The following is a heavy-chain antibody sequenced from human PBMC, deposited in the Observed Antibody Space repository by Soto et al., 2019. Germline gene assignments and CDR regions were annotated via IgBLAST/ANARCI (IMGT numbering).Heavy chain of an antibody. CDR3: ARHVDYDILTGYYMGAFDI. Sequence: QLQLQESGPGLVKPSETLSLTCTVSGGSISSSSYYWGWIRQPPGKGLEWIGSIYYSGSTYYNPSLKSRVTISVDTSKNQFSLKLSSVTAADTAVYYCARHVDYDILTGYYMGAFDIWGQGTMVTVSS. CDR2: IYYSGST. CDR1: GGSISSSSYY. J-gene: IGHJ3*02. V-gene: IGHV4-39*01. D-gene: IGHD3-9*01.